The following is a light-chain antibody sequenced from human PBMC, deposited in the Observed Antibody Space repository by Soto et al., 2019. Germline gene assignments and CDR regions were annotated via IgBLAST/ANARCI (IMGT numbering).Light chain of an antibody. V-gene: IGKV3-15*01. J-gene: IGKJ4*01. CDR2: GAS. Sequence: EIVMTQSPATLSVSPGETATFSCRASQSVGSALAWYQHKPGQAPRLLIVGASIRATGVPGRFSGGGSGTEFTLTISGLQSEDFAVYYCQQYRSWPPLTFGGGTTVDIK. CDR1: QSVGSA. CDR3: QQYRSWPPLT.